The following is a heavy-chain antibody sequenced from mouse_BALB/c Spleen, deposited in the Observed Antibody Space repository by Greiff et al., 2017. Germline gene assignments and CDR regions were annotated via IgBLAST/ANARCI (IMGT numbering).Heavy chain of an antibody. D-gene: IGHD1-1*01. CDR3: ARGATVLDY. Sequence: EVQVVESGGGLVQPGGSRKLSCAASGFTFSSFGMHWVRQAPEKGLEWVAYISSGSSTIYYADTVKGRFTISRDNPKNTLFLQMTSLRSEDTAMYYCARGATVLDYWGQGTTLTVSS. CDR2: ISSGSSTI. CDR1: GFTFSSFG. V-gene: IGHV5-17*02. J-gene: IGHJ2*01.